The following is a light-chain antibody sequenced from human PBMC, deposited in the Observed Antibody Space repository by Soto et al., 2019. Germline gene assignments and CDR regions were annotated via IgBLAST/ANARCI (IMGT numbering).Light chain of an antibody. J-gene: IGKJ1*01. CDR2: SSS. V-gene: IGKV3-20*01. CDR1: QSVSSTY. CDR3: QKYGYSPPWT. Sequence: ELVLTQSPGTLSLAPGDRASLSCRASQSVSSTYLAWYQQRPGQAPRLLIYSSSSRASGIPDRFSGSGSGTDFTLTISRLEPEDLAVYYCQKYGYSPPWTLGQGTRVDIK.